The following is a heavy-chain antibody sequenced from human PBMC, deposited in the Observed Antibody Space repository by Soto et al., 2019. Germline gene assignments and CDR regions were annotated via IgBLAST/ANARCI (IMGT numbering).Heavy chain of an antibody. J-gene: IGHJ2*01. CDR1: GFTFINYA. CDR3: ARKVVGSTSRPDYWYFDL. CDR2: ISGGGDAT. Sequence: EVQLLESGGDSVQPGGSVRLSCAGSGFTFINYAMNWVRQAPGKGLEWVSTISGGGDATFFADSVRGRITFSRDNSKNTVTLQMNSLGVDDMAVYYCARKVVGSTSRPDYWYFDLWGRGTLVTVSS. V-gene: IGHV3-23*01. D-gene: IGHD2-21*01.